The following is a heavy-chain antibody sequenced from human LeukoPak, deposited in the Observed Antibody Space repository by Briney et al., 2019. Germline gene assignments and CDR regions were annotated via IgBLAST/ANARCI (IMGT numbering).Heavy chain of an antibody. J-gene: IGHJ5*02. V-gene: IGHV1-2*02. CDR2: INPNSGGT. D-gene: IGHD6-13*01. CDR3: ARDSSSWYLYWFDP. Sequence: ASVKVSCKASGYTFTGYYMHWVRQAPGQGLEWMGWINPNSGGTNYARKFQGRVTMTRDTSISTAYMELSRLRSDDTAVYYCARDSSSWYLYWFDPWGQGTLVTVSS. CDR1: GYTFTGYY.